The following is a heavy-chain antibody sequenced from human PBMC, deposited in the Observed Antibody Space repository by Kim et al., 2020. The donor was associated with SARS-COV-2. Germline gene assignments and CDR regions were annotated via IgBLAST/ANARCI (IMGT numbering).Heavy chain of an antibody. D-gene: IGHD2-2*01. CDR1: GYTLTELS. J-gene: IGHJ5*02. CDR3: ATGRPFCSSTSFQNWFDP. Sequence: ASVKVSCKVSGYTLTELSMHWVRQAPGKGLEWMGGFDPEDGETIYAQKFQGRVTMTEDTSTDTAYMELSSLRSEDTAVYYCATGRPFCSSTSFQNWFDPWGQGTLVTVSS. V-gene: IGHV1-24*01. CDR2: FDPEDGET.